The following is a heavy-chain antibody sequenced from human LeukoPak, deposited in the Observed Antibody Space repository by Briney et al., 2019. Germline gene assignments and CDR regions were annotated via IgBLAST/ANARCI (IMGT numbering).Heavy chain of an antibody. J-gene: IGHJ3*02. CDR3: ARVLHDYYDSSGYSDRHAFDI. Sequence: SETLSLTCAVYGGSFSGYYWSWIRQPPGKGLEWIGEINHSGSTNYNPSLKSRVTISVDTSKNQFSLKLSSVTAADTAVYYCARVLHDYYDSSGYSDRHAFDIWGQGTMVTVSS. CDR2: INHSGST. D-gene: IGHD3-22*01. V-gene: IGHV4-34*01. CDR1: GGSFSGYY.